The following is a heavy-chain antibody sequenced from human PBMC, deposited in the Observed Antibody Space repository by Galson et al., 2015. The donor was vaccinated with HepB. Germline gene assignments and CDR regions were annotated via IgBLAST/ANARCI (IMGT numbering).Heavy chain of an antibody. J-gene: IGHJ3*02. CDR3: ARVVRDLYGEGAFDI. D-gene: IGHD4-17*01. CDR1: GYTFTGYY. Sequence: SVKVSCKASGYTFTGYYMHWVRQAPGQGLEWMGWINPNSGGTNYAQKFQGWVTMTRDTSISTAYMELSRLRSDDTAVYYCARVVRDLYGEGAFDIWGQGTMVTVSS. V-gene: IGHV1-2*04. CDR2: INPNSGGT.